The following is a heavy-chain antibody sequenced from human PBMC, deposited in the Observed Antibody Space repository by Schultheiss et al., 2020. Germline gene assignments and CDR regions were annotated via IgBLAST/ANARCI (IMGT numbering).Heavy chain of an antibody. D-gene: IGHD3-22*01. V-gene: IGHV4-34*01. J-gene: IGHJ4*02. CDR3: ARMDDSSGYYVFGY. CDR1: GGSFSGYY. Sequence: SETLSLTCAVYGGSFSGYYWSWIRQPPGKGLEWIGEINHSGSTNYNPSLKSRVTISVDTSKNQFSLKLSSVTAADTAVYYCARMDDSSGYYVFGYWGQGTLVTVSS. CDR2: INHSGST.